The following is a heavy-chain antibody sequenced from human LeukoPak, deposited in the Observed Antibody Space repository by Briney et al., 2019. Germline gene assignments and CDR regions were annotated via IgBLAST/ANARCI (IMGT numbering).Heavy chain of an antibody. CDR3: ARDLWSSGWYYFDY. J-gene: IGHJ4*02. CDR1: GFTFSSYE. Sequence: GGSLRLSCAASGFTFSSYEMNWVRQAPGKGLEWVSYISSSGSTIYYADSVKGRFTISRDNAKNSLYLQMNSLGAEDTAVYYCARDLWSSGWYYFDYWGQGTLVTISS. V-gene: IGHV3-48*03. CDR2: ISSSGSTI. D-gene: IGHD6-19*01.